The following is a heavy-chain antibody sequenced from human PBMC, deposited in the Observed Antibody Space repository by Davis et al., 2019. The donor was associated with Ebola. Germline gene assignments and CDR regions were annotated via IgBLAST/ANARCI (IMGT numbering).Heavy chain of an antibody. V-gene: IGHV3-23*01. J-gene: IGHJ3*02. D-gene: IGHD2-15*01. CDR2: ISGSGGST. CDR1: GFTFSSYA. Sequence: PGGSLRLSCAASGFTFSSYAMSWVRQAPGKGLEWVSAISGSGGSTYYADSVKGRFTISRDNSKHTLYLQMNSLRAEDTAVYYCAKTGLVVVAATSAFDIWGQGTMVTVSS. CDR3: AKTGLVVVAATSAFDI.